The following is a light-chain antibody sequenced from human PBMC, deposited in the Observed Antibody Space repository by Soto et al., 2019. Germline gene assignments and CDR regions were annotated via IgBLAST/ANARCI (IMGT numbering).Light chain of an antibody. Sequence: TQSPSTLSVSPGERATLSCRASQSVSNDLAWYQQKPGQAPRLLIYDASNMATGIPARFSGSGSGTDFTLTITSLEPEDFAAYYCQHRSNCPLTFGGGTKVDIK. J-gene: IGKJ4*01. CDR2: DAS. CDR3: QHRSNCPLT. CDR1: QSVSND. V-gene: IGKV3-11*01.